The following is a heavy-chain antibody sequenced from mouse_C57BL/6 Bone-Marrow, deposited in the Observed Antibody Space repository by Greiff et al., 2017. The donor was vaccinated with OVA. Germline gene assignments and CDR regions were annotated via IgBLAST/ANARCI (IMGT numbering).Heavy chain of an antibody. CDR3: ARGYYGSKDY. V-gene: IGHV7-3*01. J-gene: IGHJ2*01. D-gene: IGHD1-1*01. Sequence: EVMLVESGGGLVQPGGSLSLSCAASGFTFTDYYMSWVRQPPGKDLEWLGFIRNKANGYTTEYSASVKGRFTISRDNSQSILYLQMNALRAEDSATYYCARGYYGSKDYWGQGTTLTVSS. CDR1: GFTFTDYY. CDR2: IRNKANGYTT.